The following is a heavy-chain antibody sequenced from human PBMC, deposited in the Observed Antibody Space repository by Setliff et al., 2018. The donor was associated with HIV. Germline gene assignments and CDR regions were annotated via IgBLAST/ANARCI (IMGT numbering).Heavy chain of an antibody. V-gene: IGHV4-39*01. D-gene: IGHD6-13*01. CDR3: ARGRYRSRWYASDHYYIDV. J-gene: IGHJ6*03. CDR2: IYYRGST. CDR1: GGSISSSSYY. Sequence: KPSETLSLTCTVSGGSISSSSYYWGWIRQPPGKGLQWIGSIYYRGSTYCNPSLKSRVTISVDTSKNQFSLKLRSVTAADTALYYCARGRYRSRWYASDHYYIDVWGKGTTVTVSS.